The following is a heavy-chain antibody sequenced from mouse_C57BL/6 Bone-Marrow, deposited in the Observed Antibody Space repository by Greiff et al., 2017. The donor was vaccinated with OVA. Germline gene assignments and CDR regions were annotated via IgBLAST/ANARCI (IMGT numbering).Heavy chain of an antibody. D-gene: IGHD2-4*01. CDR3: ARKELYYDYMYYIDY. CDR1: GYTFTSYW. Sequence: QVQLQQPGAELVMPGASVKLSCKASGYTFTSYWMHWVKQRTGQGLEWIGEIDPSDSYTNYNQKFKGKSTLTVDKSSSTAYMQLSSLTSEDSAVYYCARKELYYDYMYYIDYWGQGTTLTVSS. J-gene: IGHJ2*01. CDR2: IDPSDSYT. V-gene: IGHV1-69*01.